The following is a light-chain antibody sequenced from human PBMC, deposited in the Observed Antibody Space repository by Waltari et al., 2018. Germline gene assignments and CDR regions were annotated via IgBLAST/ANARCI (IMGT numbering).Light chain of an antibody. CDR2: ENS. J-gene: IGLJ2*01. Sequence: SYELTQPPSVSVSPGQTATITCSGDALPIRYAYWYQLKSCQAPVLVSYENSQRPSGIPARFSGFSSGTLVTLTISGAQVEDEADYFCYSTDSSVNQVVFGGGTKLTVL. CDR3: YSTDSSVNQVV. CDR1: ALPIRY. V-gene: IGLV3-10*01.